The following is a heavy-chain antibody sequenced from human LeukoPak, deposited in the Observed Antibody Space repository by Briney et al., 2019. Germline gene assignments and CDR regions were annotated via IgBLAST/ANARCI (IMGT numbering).Heavy chain of an antibody. D-gene: IGHD3/OR15-3a*01. CDR1: GFTFSSYA. V-gene: IGHV3-23*01. CDR3: AKAWGLGRYWYFDL. Sequence: GGSLRLSCAATGFTFSSYAMSWVRQAPGKGLEWVSAISGSGGSTYYADSVKGRFTISRDNSKNTLYLQMNSLRAEDTAVYYRAKAWGLGRYWYFDLWGRGTLVTVSS. CDR2: ISGSGGST. J-gene: IGHJ2*01.